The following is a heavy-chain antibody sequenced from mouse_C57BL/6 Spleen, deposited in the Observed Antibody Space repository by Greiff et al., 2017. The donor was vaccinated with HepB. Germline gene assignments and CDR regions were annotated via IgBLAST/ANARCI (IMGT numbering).Heavy chain of an antibody. Sequence: QVQLQQSGPELVKPGASVKISCKASGYAFSSSWMNWVKQRPGKGLEWIGRIYPGDGDTNYNGKFKGKATLTADKSSSTAYMQLSSLTSEDSAVYFCARSGIYYYGSSYVSLYAMDYWGQGTSVTVSS. J-gene: IGHJ4*01. V-gene: IGHV1-82*01. D-gene: IGHD1-1*01. CDR3: ARSGIYYYGSSYVSLYAMDY. CDR1: GYAFSSSW. CDR2: IYPGDGDT.